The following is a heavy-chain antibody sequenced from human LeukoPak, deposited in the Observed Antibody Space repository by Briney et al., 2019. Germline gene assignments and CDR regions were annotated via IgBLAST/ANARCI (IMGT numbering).Heavy chain of an antibody. D-gene: IGHD3-10*01. Sequence: PSETLSLTCAVYGGSFSGYYWSWIRQPPGKGLEWIGEINHSGSTNYNPSLKSRVTISVDTSKNQFSLKLSSVTAADTAVYYCARGQRQHYYGSGSPKLFDYWGQGTLVTVSS. CDR3: ARGQRQHYYGSGSPKLFDY. CDR2: INHSGST. CDR1: GGSFSGYY. V-gene: IGHV4-34*01. J-gene: IGHJ4*02.